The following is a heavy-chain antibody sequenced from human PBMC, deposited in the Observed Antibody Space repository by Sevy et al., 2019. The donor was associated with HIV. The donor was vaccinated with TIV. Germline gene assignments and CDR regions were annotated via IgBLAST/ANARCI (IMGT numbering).Heavy chain of an antibody. D-gene: IGHD3-3*01. CDR1: GGSISSSSYY. Sequence: SETLSLTCTVSGGSISSSSYYWGWIRQPPGKGLEWIGSIYYSGSTYYTPSLKGRVTISVDTSKNQFSLMLSSVTAAVTVVYYCARLPDDDFYPNWFDPWGQGTLVTVSS. CDR2: IYYSGST. CDR3: ARLPDDDFYPNWFDP. V-gene: IGHV4-39*01. J-gene: IGHJ5*02.